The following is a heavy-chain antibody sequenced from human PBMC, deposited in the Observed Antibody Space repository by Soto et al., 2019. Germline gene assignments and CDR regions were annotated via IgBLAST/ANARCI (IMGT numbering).Heavy chain of an antibody. CDR1: GFTFSSYD. J-gene: IGHJ3*02. V-gene: IGHV3-13*01. CDR2: IGTAGDT. CDR3: ARSNTNSGSFPSFAFDI. Sequence: PGGSLRLSCAASGFTFSSYDMHWVRQATGKGLEWVSAIGTAGDTYYPGSVKGRFTVSRENAKNSLYLQMNSLRAEDTAVYYCARSNTNSGSFPSFAFDIWGQGTMVTVSS. D-gene: IGHD1-26*01.